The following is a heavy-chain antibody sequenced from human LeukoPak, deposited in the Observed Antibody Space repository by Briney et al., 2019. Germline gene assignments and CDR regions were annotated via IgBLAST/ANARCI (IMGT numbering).Heavy chain of an antibody. J-gene: IGHJ6*04. CDR3: ARDVLEDIVVVPAAMPTGYYYGMDV. D-gene: IGHD2-2*01. CDR2: ISAYNGNT. V-gene: IGHV1-18*04. Sequence: ASVKVSCKASGYTFTSYGISWVRQAPGQGLEWMGWISAYNGNTNYAQKLQGRVTMTTDTSTSTAYMELRSLRSDDTAVYYCARDVLEDIVVVPAAMPTGYYYGMDVWGKGTTVTVSS. CDR1: GYTFTSYG.